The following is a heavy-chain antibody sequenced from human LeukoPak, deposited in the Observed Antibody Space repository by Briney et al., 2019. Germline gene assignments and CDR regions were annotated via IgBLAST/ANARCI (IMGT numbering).Heavy chain of an antibody. D-gene: IGHD2-2*01. Sequence: SVTVSCKASGGTFSSYDISWVRQAPGQGLEWMGGIMPMFGTANYAQKFQGRVTITADKSTSTAYMELSSLRSEDTAVYYCASGRTDIVVVPATLRNYYFDYWGQGTLVTVSS. CDR2: IMPMFGTA. J-gene: IGHJ4*02. CDR3: ASGRTDIVVVPATLRNYYFDY. CDR1: GGTFSSYD. V-gene: IGHV1-69*06.